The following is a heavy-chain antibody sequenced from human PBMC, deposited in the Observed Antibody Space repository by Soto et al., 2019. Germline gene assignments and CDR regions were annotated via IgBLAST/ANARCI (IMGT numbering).Heavy chain of an antibody. D-gene: IGHD4-4*01. Sequence: EVQLLESGGGLVQPGGSLRLSCAASGFTFSSYAMSRVRQAPGKGLEWVSAISGSGGSTYYADSVKGRFTISRDTSKNTLYLQMNSLRAEDTAVNYCAKKRGDYSNFWYFDLWGRGALVAVSS. CDR1: GFTFSSYA. CDR2: ISGSGGST. J-gene: IGHJ2*01. CDR3: AKKRGDYSNFWYFDL. V-gene: IGHV3-23*01.